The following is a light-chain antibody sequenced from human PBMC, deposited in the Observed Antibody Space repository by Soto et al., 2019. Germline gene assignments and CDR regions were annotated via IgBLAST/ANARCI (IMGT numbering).Light chain of an antibody. J-gene: IGKJ5*01. CDR2: DAS. CDR3: QRYDSLPPP. CDR1: HDIKKY. V-gene: IGKV1-33*01. Sequence: DIQMTQSPSSRSASVGERVTITYQASHDIKKYLNWYQEKPGKIPNLLIYDASNLQTRVTSKFRGSGSGTHFTFTISSLQPEDIATYYCQRYDSLPPPFGQGTRLDIK.